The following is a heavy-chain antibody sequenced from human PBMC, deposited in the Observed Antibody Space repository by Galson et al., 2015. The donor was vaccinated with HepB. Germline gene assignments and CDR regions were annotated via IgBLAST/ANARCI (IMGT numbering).Heavy chain of an antibody. D-gene: IGHD5-18*01. CDR1: GYTFTSYY. V-gene: IGHV1-46*01. J-gene: IGHJ4*02. CDR2: INPSGGST. CDR3: ARGAQLWFSDTRGKLDY. Sequence: SVKVSCKASGYTFTSYYMHWVRQAPGQGLEWMGIINPSGGSTSYAQKFQGRVTMTRDTSTSTVYMELSSLRSEDTAVYYCARGAQLWFSDTRGKLDYWGQGTLVTVSS.